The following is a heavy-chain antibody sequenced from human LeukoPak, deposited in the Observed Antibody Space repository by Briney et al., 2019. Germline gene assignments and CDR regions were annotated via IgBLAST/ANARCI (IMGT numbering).Heavy chain of an antibody. D-gene: IGHD6-6*01. Sequence: ASVKVSCKASGGTFSSYAISWVRQAPGQGLEWMGGIIPIFGTANYAQKFQGRVTITADESTSTAYMELSSLRSEDTAVYYCARAPSIAAPNWFDPWGQGTLVTVSS. CDR2: IIPIFGTA. CDR3: ARAPSIAAPNWFDP. J-gene: IGHJ5*02. CDR1: GGTFSSYA. V-gene: IGHV1-69*13.